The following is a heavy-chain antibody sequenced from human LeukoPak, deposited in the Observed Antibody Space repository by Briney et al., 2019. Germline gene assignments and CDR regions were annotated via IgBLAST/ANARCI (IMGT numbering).Heavy chain of an antibody. CDR3: TKSDGYGLIRI. CDR2: TYYTGNT. Sequence: SETLSLTCSVSGDSIIGYYWGWIRQPPGKGLEWIGNTYYTGNTYYNSSLKSRVTISLDTSKNQFSLKVISMTAADTAAYYCTKSDGYGLIRICGRGTMVTVSS. V-gene: IGHV4-39*07. D-gene: IGHD3-10*01. CDR1: GDSIIGYY. J-gene: IGHJ3*02.